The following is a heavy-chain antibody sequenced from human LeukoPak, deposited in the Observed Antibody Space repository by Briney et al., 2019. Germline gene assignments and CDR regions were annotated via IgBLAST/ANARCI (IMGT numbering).Heavy chain of an antibody. V-gene: IGHV3-21*01. Sequence: GGSLRLSCAASGFTFSSYSMNWVRQAPGKGLEWVSSISSSSSYIYYADSVKGRFTISRDNAKNSLYLQMNSLRAEDTAVYCCAKWGYCSGGSCSGMDVWGQGTTVTVSS. J-gene: IGHJ6*02. CDR1: GFTFSSYS. CDR3: AKWGYCSGGSCSGMDV. CDR2: ISSSSSYI. D-gene: IGHD2-15*01.